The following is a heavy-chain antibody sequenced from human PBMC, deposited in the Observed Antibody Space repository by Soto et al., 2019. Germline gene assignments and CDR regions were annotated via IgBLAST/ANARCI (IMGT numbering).Heavy chain of an antibody. J-gene: IGHJ3*02. CDR3: VRDQLYYYDIFGRPLNGLDI. V-gene: IGHV3-33*08. CDR2: ISFDGSNK. D-gene: IGHD3-22*01. CDR1: GFTFNNYG. Sequence: GGSLRLSCAASGFTFNNYGMHWVRQAPGKGLEWVAFISFDGSNKFYADSVKGRFTISRDNAKNTLCLQMNSLGAEDTAVYYCVRDQLYYYDIFGRPLNGLDIWGQGTMVTVSS.